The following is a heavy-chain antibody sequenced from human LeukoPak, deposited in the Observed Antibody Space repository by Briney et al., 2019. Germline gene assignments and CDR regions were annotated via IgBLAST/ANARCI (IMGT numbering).Heavy chain of an antibody. V-gene: IGHV4-34*01. CDR3: AGGEGYCSSTSCYYFDY. CDR1: GGSFSGYY. D-gene: IGHD2-2*01. CDR2: INHSGST. Sequence: PSETLSLTCAVYGGSFSGYYWSWIRQPPGKGLEWIGEINHSGSTNYNPSLKSRVTISVDTSKNQFSLKLSSVTAADTAVYYCAGGEGYCSSTSCYYFDYWGQGTLVTVSS. J-gene: IGHJ4*02.